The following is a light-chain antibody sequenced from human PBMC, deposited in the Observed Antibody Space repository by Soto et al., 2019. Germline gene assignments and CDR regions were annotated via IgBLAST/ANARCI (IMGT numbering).Light chain of an antibody. V-gene: IGKV3-20*01. CDR3: QQYGRA. CDR2: AAS. Sequence: EVVLTQSPDTLSLSPGEGATLSCRASQSVSGSYLTWYQQKPGQAPRLLIYAASSRATGIPDRFSGSGSGTDFTLTISRLEPEDFAVYYCQQYGRAFGQGTKVEIK. J-gene: IGKJ1*01. CDR1: QSVSGSY.